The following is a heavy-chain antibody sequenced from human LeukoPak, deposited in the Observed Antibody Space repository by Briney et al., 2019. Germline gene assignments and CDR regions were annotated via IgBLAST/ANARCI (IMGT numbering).Heavy chain of an antibody. CDR2: MNPSGRT. CDR3: ARGLKPYCTNGVCYTGDF. CDR1: GFTFSSYS. Sequence: KPGGSLRLSCAASGFTFSSYSMNWIRQPPGKGLEWIGEMNPSGRTTYNPSLKSRVSMSLDTSKNQFSLKLSSVTAADTAVYYCARGLKPYCTNGVCYTGDFWGQGTLVTVSS. V-gene: IGHV4-34*01. J-gene: IGHJ4*02. D-gene: IGHD2-8*01.